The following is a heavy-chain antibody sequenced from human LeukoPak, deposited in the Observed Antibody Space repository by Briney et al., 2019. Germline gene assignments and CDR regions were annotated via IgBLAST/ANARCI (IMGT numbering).Heavy chain of an antibody. V-gene: IGHV4-61*02. CDR1: GGSISSGSYY. CDR3: ARDSAAAGGLVD. Sequence: SETLSLTCTVSGGSISSGSYYWSWIRQPAGKGLEWIGRIYTSGSTNYSPSLKSRVTISVDTSKNQFSLKLSSVTAADTAVYYCARDSAAAGGLVDWGQGTLVTVSS. CDR2: IYTSGST. J-gene: IGHJ4*02. D-gene: IGHD6-13*01.